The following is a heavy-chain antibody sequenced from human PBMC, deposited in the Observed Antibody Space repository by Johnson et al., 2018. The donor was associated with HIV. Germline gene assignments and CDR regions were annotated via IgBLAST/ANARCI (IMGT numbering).Heavy chain of an antibody. CDR3: AKDLGDAVGTTHDAFDI. V-gene: IGHV3-13*01. D-gene: IGHD1-26*01. Sequence: VQLVESGGGLVQPGGSLRLSCAASGFTFSSYDMHWVRQATGKGLEWVSAIGTAGDTYYPGSVKGRFTISRENAKNSLYLQMNSLRAEDTALYYCAKDLGDAVGTTHDAFDIWGQGTTVTVSS. CDR2: IGTAGDT. J-gene: IGHJ3*02. CDR1: GFTFSSYD.